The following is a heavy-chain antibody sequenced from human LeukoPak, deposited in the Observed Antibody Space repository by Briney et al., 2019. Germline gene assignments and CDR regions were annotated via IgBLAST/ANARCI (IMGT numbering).Heavy chain of an antibody. V-gene: IGHV3-21*01. CDR3: ARAGSTRYSTKDAFDI. J-gene: IGHJ3*02. CDR1: GFTFSSYA. D-gene: IGHD3-10*01. Sequence: GGSLRLSCAASGFTFSSYAMSWVRQAPGKGLEWVSSISSSSSYIYYADSVKGRFTISRDNAKNSLYLQMNSLRAEDTAVYYCARAGSTRYSTKDAFDIWGQGTMVTVSS. CDR2: ISSSSSYI.